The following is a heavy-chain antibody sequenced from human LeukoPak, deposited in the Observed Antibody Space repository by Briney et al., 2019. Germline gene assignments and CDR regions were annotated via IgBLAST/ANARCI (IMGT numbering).Heavy chain of an antibody. Sequence: SETLSLTCTVSGGSISSYYWSWIRQPPGKGLEWIGSIYYSGSTYYNPSLKSRVTISVDTSKNQFSLKLSSVTAADTAVYYCASKYYDFWSALAYFDYWGQGTLVTVSS. CDR3: ASKYYDFWSALAYFDY. D-gene: IGHD3-3*01. CDR2: IYYSGST. CDR1: GGSISSYY. V-gene: IGHV4-59*12. J-gene: IGHJ4*02.